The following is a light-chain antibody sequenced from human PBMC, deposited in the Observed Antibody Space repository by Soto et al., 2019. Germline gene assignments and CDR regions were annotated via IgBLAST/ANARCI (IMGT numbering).Light chain of an antibody. Sequence: EIVLRHSPGTLCLSPGDTAPRSCRASQSVSNRYLAWYQQKSGQAPRLLIYATSSRATDIPDRFIGYGSGTDFTLTISGLEPEDFAVYYCQQYGSSLSTFGQGTKVDI. CDR2: ATS. CDR1: QSVSNRY. J-gene: IGKJ1*01. V-gene: IGKV3-20*01. CDR3: QQYGSSLST.